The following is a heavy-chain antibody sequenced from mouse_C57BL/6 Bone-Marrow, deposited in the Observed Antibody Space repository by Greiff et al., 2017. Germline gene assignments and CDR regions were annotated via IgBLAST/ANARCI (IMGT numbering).Heavy chain of an antibody. CDR3: TLYDYDRYYFDY. Sequence: DQLQQSGAELVRPGASVKLSCTASGFNIKNDYMHWVKQRPEQGLEWIGWIDPENGDTEYASKFQGKATITADTSSNTAYLQLSSLTSEDTAVYYCTLYDYDRYYFDYWGQGTTLTVSS. J-gene: IGHJ2*01. CDR1: GFNIKNDY. CDR2: IDPENGDT. D-gene: IGHD2-4*01. V-gene: IGHV14-4*01.